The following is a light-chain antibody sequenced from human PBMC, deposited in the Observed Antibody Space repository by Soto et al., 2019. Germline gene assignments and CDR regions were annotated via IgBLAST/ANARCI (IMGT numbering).Light chain of an antibody. CDR1: SSDIGAYNY. CDR3: SSYAGSNILV. CDR2: EVN. Sequence: HSVLTQPPSASGPPGQSVTISCTGTSSDIGAYNYVSWYQQHPGKAPKRIIYEVNKRPSGVPDRFSGSKSGNTASLTVSGLQDEDESDYYCSSYAGSNILVFGGGTKLTVL. J-gene: IGLJ2*01. V-gene: IGLV2-8*01.